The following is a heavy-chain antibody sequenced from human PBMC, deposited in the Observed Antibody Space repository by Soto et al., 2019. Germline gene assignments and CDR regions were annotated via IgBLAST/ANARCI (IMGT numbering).Heavy chain of an antibody. CDR1: GYTFTDYF. CDR2: INPNSGGT. CDR3: ARDTKIPANAIHDGR. J-gene: IGHJ4*02. D-gene: IGHD2-2*01. Sequence: VEMVQSGAEVKKPRASVRVSCKASGYTFTDYFIHWVRQAPGQGLEWLGWINPNSGGTNFAQKFQGRVTMTRDTSITTVYLDLSRLRSDDTATYYCARDTKIPANAIHDGRWGQGTLVTFSS. V-gene: IGHV1-2*02.